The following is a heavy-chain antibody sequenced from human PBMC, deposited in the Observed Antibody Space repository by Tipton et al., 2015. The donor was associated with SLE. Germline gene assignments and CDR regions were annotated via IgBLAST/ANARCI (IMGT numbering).Heavy chain of an antibody. D-gene: IGHD5-12*01. J-gene: IGHJ4*02. V-gene: IGHV4-38-2*01. CDR1: GFSLSSGYY. Sequence: TLSLTCAVSGFSLSSGYYWGCIRQPPGKGLEWIGTISHSGNTYYNPTLKSRLTLSVDTSKNQFSLKLTSVTAADTAVYYCARHELVAAKADYWGQGTLVTVAS. CDR2: ISHSGNT. CDR3: ARHELVAAKADY.